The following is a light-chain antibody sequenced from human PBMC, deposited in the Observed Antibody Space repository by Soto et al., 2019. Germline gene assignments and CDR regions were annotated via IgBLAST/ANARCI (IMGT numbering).Light chain of an antibody. Sequence: DIQMTQSPSTLSASVGDRVTITCRASQSISSWLAWYQQKPEKAPKLLIYKASSLQSGVPSRFSGSGSETEFPLTISSLQPDDFATYCCQQYSSHSPYTFGEGTKLEIK. V-gene: IGKV1-5*03. J-gene: IGKJ2*01. CDR2: KAS. CDR1: QSISSW. CDR3: QQYSSHSPYT.